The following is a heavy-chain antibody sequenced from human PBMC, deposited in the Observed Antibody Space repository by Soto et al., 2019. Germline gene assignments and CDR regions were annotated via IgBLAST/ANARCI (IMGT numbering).Heavy chain of an antibody. CDR2: IIPIFGTA. CDR1: GGTFSSYA. D-gene: IGHD3-9*01. V-gene: IGHV1-69*13. J-gene: IGHJ6*02. Sequence: GASVKVSCKASGGTFSSYAISWVRQAPGQGLEWMGGIIPIFGTANYAQKFQGRVTITADESTSTAYMELSSLRSEDTAVYYCARDHRFYDILTVPYYYYGMDVWGQGTTVTVSS. CDR3: ARDHRFYDILTVPYYYYGMDV.